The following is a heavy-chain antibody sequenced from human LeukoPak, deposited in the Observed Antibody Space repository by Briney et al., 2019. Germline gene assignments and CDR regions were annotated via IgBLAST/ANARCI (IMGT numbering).Heavy chain of an antibody. CDR3: ARVRYNYGDSDY. Sequence: KPSETLSLTCAVSGYSISSGYYWGWIRQPPGKGLEWIGTIYHNGNTYYNPSLKSRVTISVDTSKNQFSLKLSPVTAADTAVYYCARVRYNYGDSDYWGQGTLVTVSS. V-gene: IGHV4-38-2*01. D-gene: IGHD5-18*01. CDR2: IYHNGNT. J-gene: IGHJ4*02. CDR1: GYSISSGYY.